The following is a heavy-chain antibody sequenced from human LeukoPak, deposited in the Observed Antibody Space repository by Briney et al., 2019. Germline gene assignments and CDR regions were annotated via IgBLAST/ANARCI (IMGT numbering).Heavy chain of an antibody. Sequence: GASVKVSCKASGYTFTSYAISWVRQAPGQGLEWVGWISPYNGNTNYAQNLQGRVTLTTDTSTSTAYLELRSLRSDDTAVYYCAWICTSAICSLDYWGQGTLVTVSS. D-gene: IGHD2-2*01. CDR2: ISPYNGNT. CDR3: AWICTSAICSLDY. J-gene: IGHJ4*02. CDR1: GYTFTSYA. V-gene: IGHV1-18*01.